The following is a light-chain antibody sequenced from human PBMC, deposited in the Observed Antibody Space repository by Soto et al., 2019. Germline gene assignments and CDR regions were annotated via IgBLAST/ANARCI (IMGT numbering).Light chain of an antibody. CDR3: CSFALRSTLI. J-gene: IGLJ2*01. CDR1: SSDVGNYNL. V-gene: IGLV2-23*01. CDR2: EGG. Sequence: QSALTQPASVSGSPGQSITISCTGTSSDVGNYNLVSWYQQYPGKAPKLMIYEGGKRPSGVSNRFSGSKSGNPASLTISGLQAEDEADYYCCSFALRSTLIFGGGTKLTVL.